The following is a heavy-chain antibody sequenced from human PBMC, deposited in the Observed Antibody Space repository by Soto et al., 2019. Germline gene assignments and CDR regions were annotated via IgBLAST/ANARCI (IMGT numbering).Heavy chain of an antibody. J-gene: IGHJ4*02. Sequence: QVQLVQSGTEVKKPGSSVKVSCKASGGTFRNYPINWVRQAPGQGLEWMGSIFPLTDIPDYAQNFQARVTISTDKATITAYMELSIRTSYDAAMYFCARGPLVFLYDFESLGQGTLVSVSS. V-gene: IGHV1-69*02. CDR2: IFPLTDIP. D-gene: IGHD3-16*01. CDR3: ARGPLVFLYDFES. CDR1: GGTFRNYP.